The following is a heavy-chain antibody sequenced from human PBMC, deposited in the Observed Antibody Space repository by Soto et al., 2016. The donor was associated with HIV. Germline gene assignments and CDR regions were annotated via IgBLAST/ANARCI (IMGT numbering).Heavy chain of an antibody. CDR1: GFTFTNYN. Sequence: EVQLVESGGGLVKSGGSLRLSCAASGFTFTNYNMNWVRQAPGKGLEWVSCISSTSNYIYYADSMKGRFTISRDNTKNSLYLQMNSLRAEDTAVYYCARDAGSGDWGARGYFDYWGQGALVTVSS. V-gene: IGHV3-21*01. D-gene: IGHD7-27*01. CDR3: ARDAGSGDWGARGYFDY. CDR2: ISSTSNYI. J-gene: IGHJ4*02.